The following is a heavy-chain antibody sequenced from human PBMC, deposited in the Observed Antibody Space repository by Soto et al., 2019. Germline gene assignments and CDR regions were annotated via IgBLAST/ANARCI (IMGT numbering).Heavy chain of an antibody. CDR1: GFTFGASA. CDR3: AKVGVPYAFDI. V-gene: IGHV3-73*01. CDR2: IGSKGETYAT. Sequence: PGGSLRLSCAASGFTFGASALQWVRQASGKGLEWLGRIGSKGETYATAYAASVKGRFTISRDDSKNTAYLQMNSLESEDTAVYYCAKVGVPYAFDIWGQGTMVTVSS. D-gene: IGHD2-2*01. J-gene: IGHJ3*02.